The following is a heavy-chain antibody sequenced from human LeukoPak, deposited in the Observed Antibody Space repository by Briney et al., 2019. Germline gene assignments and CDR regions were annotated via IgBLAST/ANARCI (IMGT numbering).Heavy chain of an antibody. V-gene: IGHV3-66*01. Sequence: GGSLRLSCAASGFTVSSSSMNWVRLGPGKGLEWVSVISSDGNTYYADSVKGRFTISRDNAKNSLYLQMNSLRAEDTAVYYCARTSIVGATKYYFDYWGQGTLVTVSS. CDR1: GFTVSSSS. J-gene: IGHJ4*02. CDR3: ARTSIVGATKYYFDY. CDR2: ISSDGNT. D-gene: IGHD1-26*01.